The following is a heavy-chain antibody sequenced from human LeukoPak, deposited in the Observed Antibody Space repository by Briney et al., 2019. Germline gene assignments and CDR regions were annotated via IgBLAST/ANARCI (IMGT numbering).Heavy chain of an antibody. D-gene: IGHD5/OR15-5a*01. CDR2: IYYSGNT. Sequence: PSETLSLTCTVSGGSISSTTFYWGWIRQPPGKGLEWIGNIYYSGNTYYNPSLKSRVTISVDTSKNQFSLRLSSVTAADTAVYYCARPRYDSVYDAFHFWGRGTMVTVSS. J-gene: IGHJ3*01. CDR1: GGSISSTTFY. CDR3: ARPRYDSVYDAFHF. V-gene: IGHV4-39*01.